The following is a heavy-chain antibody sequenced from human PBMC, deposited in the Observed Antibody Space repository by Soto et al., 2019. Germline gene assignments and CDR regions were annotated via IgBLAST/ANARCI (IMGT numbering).Heavy chain of an antibody. CDR1: GFTVSSNY. V-gene: IGHV3-53*01. D-gene: IGHD6-19*01. CDR2: LYASGTT. CDR3: GKVYGGWVDY. Sequence: EVQLVESGGGLIQPGGSLRLSCAASGFTVSSNYMGWVRQAPGKGLEWVSLLYASGTTYYADSVKGRFTISRDNSKNSLFLQMTSLRAGDTAVYYCGKVYGGWVDYGGRGTLVTVSS. J-gene: IGHJ4*02.